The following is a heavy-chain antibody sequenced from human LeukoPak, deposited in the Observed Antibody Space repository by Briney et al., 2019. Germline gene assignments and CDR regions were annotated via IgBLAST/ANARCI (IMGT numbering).Heavy chain of an antibody. Sequence: PGGSLRLSCVASGFTFSYYSMNWVRQAPGKGLEWVSYINSISGEIWYADSVKGRFTISRDDAKSSLYLQMNSLRDEDTAVYYCARDHGYAFDYWGQGTLVTVSS. V-gene: IGHV3-48*02. CDR3: ARDHGYAFDY. CDR1: GFTFSYYS. D-gene: IGHD5-12*01. CDR2: INSISGEI. J-gene: IGHJ4*02.